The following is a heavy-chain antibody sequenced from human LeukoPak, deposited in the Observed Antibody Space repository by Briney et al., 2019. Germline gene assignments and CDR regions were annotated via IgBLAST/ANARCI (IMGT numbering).Heavy chain of an antibody. CDR2: ISGDGGST. V-gene: IGHV3-43*02. CDR1: GFTFDDYA. J-gene: IGHJ6*02. CDR3: AKDPTAYGSGSYYNPYYYYYYGMDV. Sequence: GGSLRLSCAASGFTFDDYAMHWVRQAPGKGLEWVSLISGDGGSTYYADSVKGQFTISRDNSKNSLYLQMNSLRTEDTALYYCAKDPTAYGSGSYYNPYYYYYYGMDVWGQGTTVTVSS. D-gene: IGHD3-10*01.